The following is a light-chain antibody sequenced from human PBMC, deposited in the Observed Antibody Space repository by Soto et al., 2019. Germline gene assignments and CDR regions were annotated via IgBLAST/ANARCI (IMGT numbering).Light chain of an antibody. CDR1: SSNIGNNA. V-gene: IGLV1-36*01. CDR2: YDD. Sequence: QPVLTQPPSVSEAPRQRVTISCSGSSSNIGNNAVNWYQQLPGKAPKLLIYYDDLLPSGVSDRFSGSKSGTSASLAISGLQSEDEADYYCAAWDDSLNGPGVFGTGTKVTVL. J-gene: IGLJ1*01. CDR3: AAWDDSLNGPGV.